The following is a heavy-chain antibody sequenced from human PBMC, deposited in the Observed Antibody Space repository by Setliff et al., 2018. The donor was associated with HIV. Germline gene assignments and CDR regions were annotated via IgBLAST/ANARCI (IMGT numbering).Heavy chain of an antibody. V-gene: IGHV3-7*01. Sequence: GGSLRLSCVASGLTFNRYWMSWVRQVPGKGLEWVSNTKYDGSESYYVDSVKGRFIASTDNAKNSLFLEMNSLRGEDTAVYYCATNFLYDILTGYFPYQVDQWGQGTLVTVSS. CDR3: ATNFLYDILTGYFPYQVDQ. CDR1: GLTFNRYW. J-gene: IGHJ4*02. D-gene: IGHD3-9*01. CDR2: TKYDGSES.